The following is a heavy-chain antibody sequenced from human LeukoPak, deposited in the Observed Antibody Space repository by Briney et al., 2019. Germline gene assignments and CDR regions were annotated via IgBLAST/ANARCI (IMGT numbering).Heavy chain of an antibody. CDR3: VRDPSYGSSWYYYMDV. CDR1: EFTLVRYA. Sequence: GGSLRLSCAASEFTLVRYAMNWVRQAPGKGLEWVSYISSSSFKIGYADSVKGRFTISRDNSKNSLYLQMDSLRVEDTAVYYCVRDPSYGSSWYYYMDVWGKGTTVTVSS. J-gene: IGHJ6*03. D-gene: IGHD6-13*01. CDR2: ISSSSFKI. V-gene: IGHV3-48*04.